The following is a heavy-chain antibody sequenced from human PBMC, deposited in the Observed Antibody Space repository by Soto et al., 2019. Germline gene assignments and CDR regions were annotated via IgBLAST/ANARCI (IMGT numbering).Heavy chain of an antibody. CDR3: ARDRRLGYCSGGSCSDFDY. CDR2: ISAYNGNT. Sequence: ASVKVSCKASGYTFTSYGISWVRQAPGQGLEWMGWISAYNGNTNYAQKLQGRVTMTTDTSTSTAYMELRSLRSDDTAVYYCARDRRLGYCSGGSCSDFDYWGQGTLVTVSS. J-gene: IGHJ4*02. V-gene: IGHV1-18*01. D-gene: IGHD2-15*01. CDR1: GYTFTSYG.